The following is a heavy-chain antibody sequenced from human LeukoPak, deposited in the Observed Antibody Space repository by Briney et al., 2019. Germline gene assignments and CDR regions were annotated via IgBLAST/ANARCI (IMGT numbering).Heavy chain of an antibody. V-gene: IGHV4-59*08. J-gene: IGHJ4*02. CDR3: ARRGVEYYYDSSGCDY. D-gene: IGHD3-22*01. CDR2: IYYSGRT. Sequence: PSETLSLTCTVSGDSISNYYWSWIRQPPGKGLEWIGNIYYSGRTNYNPSLKSRVTISVDTSKNQFSLKLSSVTAADTAVYYCARRGVEYYYDSSGCDYWGQGTLVTVSS. CDR1: GDSISNYY.